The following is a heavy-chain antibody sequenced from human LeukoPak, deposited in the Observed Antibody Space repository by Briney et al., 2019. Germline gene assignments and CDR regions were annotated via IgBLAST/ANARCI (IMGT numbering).Heavy chain of an antibody. CDR3: SRGPRRVDY. CDR2: ISGSGHDI. CDR1: GFPFSDYY. V-gene: IGHV3-11*01. J-gene: IGHJ4*02. Sequence: GGSLRLSCAGSGFPFSDYYMTWIRQAPGKGLEWLAYISGSGHDISYTDSVKGRFTISRDNAKNSLYLQMNSLRVEDMAVYYCSRGPRRVDYWGQGTLVTVSS. D-gene: IGHD6-25*01.